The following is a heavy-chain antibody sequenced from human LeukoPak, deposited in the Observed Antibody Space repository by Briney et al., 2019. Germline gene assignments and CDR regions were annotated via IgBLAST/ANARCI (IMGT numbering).Heavy chain of an antibody. J-gene: IGHJ6*02. CDR3: ARVAMTSTVTTRNYYYYGMDV. D-gene: IGHD4-17*01. CDR1: GGSISSYY. CDR2: IYYSGST. Sequence: SETLSLTCTVSGGSISSYYGSWIRQPPGKGLEWIGYIYYSGSTNYNPSLKSRVTISVDTSKNQFSLKLSSVTAADTAVYYCARVAMTSTVTTRNYYYYGMDVWGQRTTVTVSS. V-gene: IGHV4-59*01.